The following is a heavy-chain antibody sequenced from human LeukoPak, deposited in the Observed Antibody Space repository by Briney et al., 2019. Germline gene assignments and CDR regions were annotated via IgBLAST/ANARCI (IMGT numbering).Heavy chain of an antibody. D-gene: IGHD4-23*01. CDR3: ARHDYGGNSGDS. CDR1: GFIFSSHG. J-gene: IGHJ4*02. Sequence: GGSLRLSCAASGFIFSSHGMNWVRQAPGKGLEWVSYICTSSTTIYYADSVKGRFTISRDNAKNSLYLQMNSLRDEDTAVYYCARHDYGGNSGDSWGQGTLVTVSS. CDR2: ICTSSTTI. V-gene: IGHV3-48*02.